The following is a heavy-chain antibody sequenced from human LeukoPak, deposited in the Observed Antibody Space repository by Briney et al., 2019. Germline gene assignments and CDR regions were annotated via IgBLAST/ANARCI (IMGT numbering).Heavy chain of an antibody. D-gene: IGHD4-17*01. CDR2: IIPIFGTA. CDR3: ARDPETTVTTQSSFEDD. CDR1: GGTFSSYA. Sequence: ASVNVSCKASGGTFSSYAISWVRQAPGQGLEWMGGIIPIFGTANYAQKFQGRVTITADESTSTAYMELSSLRSEDTAVYYCARDPETTVTTQSSFEDDWGQGTLVTVSS. V-gene: IGHV1-69*13. J-gene: IGHJ4*02.